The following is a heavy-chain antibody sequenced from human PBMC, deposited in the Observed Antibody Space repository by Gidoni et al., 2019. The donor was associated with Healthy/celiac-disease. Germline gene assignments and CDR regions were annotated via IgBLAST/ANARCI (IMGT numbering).Heavy chain of an antibody. CDR3: ARDIRAGYSYGRIGYFY. V-gene: IGHV3-7*01. D-gene: IGHD5-18*01. Sequence: EVQLVESGGGLVQPGGSLRLSCAASGFTRSGYWMSWVRQAPGKGLEWVANIKQDGSGKYYVDSVKGRFTISRDNAKNSLYLQMNSLRAEDTAVYYCARDIRAGYSYGRIGYFYWGQGTLVTVSS. CDR2: IKQDGSGK. J-gene: IGHJ4*02. CDR1: GFTRSGYW.